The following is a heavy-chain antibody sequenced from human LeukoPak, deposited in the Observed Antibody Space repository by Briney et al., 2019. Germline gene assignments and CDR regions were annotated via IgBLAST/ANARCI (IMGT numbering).Heavy chain of an antibody. CDR2: INPSGGST. D-gene: IGHD1-26*01. CDR1: GYTFTYYY. V-gene: IGHV1-46*01. J-gene: IGHJ4*02. Sequence: VASVKVSCKASGYTFTYYYMHWARQAPGQGLEWMGIINPSGGSTSYAQKFQGRVTMTRDTSTSTVYMELSSLRSEDTAVYYCARKAGGSYRLDYWGQGTLVTVSS. CDR3: ARKAGGSYRLDY.